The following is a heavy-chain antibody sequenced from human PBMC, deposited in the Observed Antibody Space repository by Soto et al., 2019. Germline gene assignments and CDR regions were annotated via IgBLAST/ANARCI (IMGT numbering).Heavy chain of an antibody. CDR2: ISAYNGNT. Sequence: ASVKVSCKASGYTFTSYGISWVRQAPGQGLEWMGWISAYNGNTNYAQKLQGRVTMTTDTSTSTAYMELRSLRSDDTAVYYCAREVYYYGSGSSSWFDPWGQGTLVTVP. CDR1: GYTFTSYG. D-gene: IGHD3-10*01. V-gene: IGHV1-18*01. J-gene: IGHJ5*02. CDR3: AREVYYYGSGSSSWFDP.